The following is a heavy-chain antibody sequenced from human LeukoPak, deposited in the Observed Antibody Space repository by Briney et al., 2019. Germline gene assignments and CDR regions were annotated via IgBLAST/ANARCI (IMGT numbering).Heavy chain of an antibody. Sequence: GGSLRLSCAASGFTFSSYAMHWVRQAPGKGLEWVAVISYDGSNKYYADSVKGRFTISRDNSKNTLYLQMNSLRAEDTAVYYCAKVPRYYDFPVYWGQGTLVTVSS. CDR3: AKVPRYYDFPVY. D-gene: IGHD3-3*01. CDR2: ISYDGSNK. CDR1: GFTFSSYA. V-gene: IGHV3-30-3*01. J-gene: IGHJ4*02.